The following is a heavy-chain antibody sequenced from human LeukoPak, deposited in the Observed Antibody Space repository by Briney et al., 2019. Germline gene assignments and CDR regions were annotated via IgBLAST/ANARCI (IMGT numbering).Heavy chain of an antibody. Sequence: ASVTVSCKASGYTFTAYYMHWVRQAPGQGLEWMGWISAYNGNTDYAQQLQGRVTLTTDTSTTTAYMELRSLTSDDTAIYYCARSCRSSTCYMIYWGQGTLVSVSS. CDR2: ISAYNGNT. J-gene: IGHJ4*02. V-gene: IGHV1-18*04. D-gene: IGHD2-2*02. CDR3: ARSCRSSTCYMIY. CDR1: GYTFTAYY.